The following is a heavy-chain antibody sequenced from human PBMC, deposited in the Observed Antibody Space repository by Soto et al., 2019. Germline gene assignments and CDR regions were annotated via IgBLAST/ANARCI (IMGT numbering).Heavy chain of an antibody. J-gene: IGHJ5*02. Sequence: SETLSLTCTVSGGSISSYYWSWIRQPPGKGLEWIGYIYYSGSTNYNPSLKSRVTISVDTSKNQFSLKLSSVTAADTAVYYCTKNALQGAVAGPNWFDPWGQGTLVTVSS. CDR3: TKNALQGAVAGPNWFDP. D-gene: IGHD6-19*01. CDR1: GGSISSYY. CDR2: IYYSGST. V-gene: IGHV4-59*08.